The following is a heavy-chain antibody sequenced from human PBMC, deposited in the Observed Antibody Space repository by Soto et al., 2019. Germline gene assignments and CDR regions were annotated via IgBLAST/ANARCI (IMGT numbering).Heavy chain of an antibody. J-gene: IGHJ4*02. CDR2: IYYSGST. D-gene: IGHD7-27*01. V-gene: IGHV4-59*08. CDR3: ARRWGRTFDY. Sequence: PSLTLSVTCTVSGGSISNYYWSWIRQPPGKGLEWIGYIYYSGSTNYNSSLKSRVTISVDTSKNQFSLKLSSVTAADTAVYYCARRWGRTFDYWGQGTLVTVSS. CDR1: GGSISNYY.